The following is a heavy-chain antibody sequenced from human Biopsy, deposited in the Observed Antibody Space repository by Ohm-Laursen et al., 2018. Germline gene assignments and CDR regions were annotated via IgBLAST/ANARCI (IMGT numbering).Heavy chain of an antibody. CDR2: NIPILGTG. CDR3: ATKLTGYSHH. CDR1: GGTFSNYG. V-gene: IGHV1-69*06. Sequence: SSVKVSCKVPGGTFSNYGVNWVRQAPGQGLEWLGGNIPILGTGNYAQKFQDRVTVAADTSTSTATMELRSLRSDDTAVYYCATKLTGYSHHWGQGTLVIVSS. J-gene: IGHJ1*01. D-gene: IGHD3-9*01.